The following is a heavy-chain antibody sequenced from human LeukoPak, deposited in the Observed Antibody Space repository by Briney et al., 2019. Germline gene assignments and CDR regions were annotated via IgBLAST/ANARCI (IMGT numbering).Heavy chain of an antibody. CDR3: AGESFDI. V-gene: IGHV3-30*04. CDR1: GFAFSSFA. J-gene: IGHJ3*02. CDR2: ISKDGSNN. Sequence: GGSRRLSCAASGFAFSSFAMDWVRQAPGKGLEWVAVISKDGSNNNYADSVKGRFTISRDNSKNTLYLQMNSLRAEDSAVYYCAGESFDIWGQGTMVTVSS.